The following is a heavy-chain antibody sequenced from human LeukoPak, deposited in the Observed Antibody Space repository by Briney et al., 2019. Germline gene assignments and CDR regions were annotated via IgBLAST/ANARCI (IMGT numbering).Heavy chain of an antibody. Sequence: ASVKVSCKASGYMFTDYYLHWVRQAPGQGLEWMGWINPHSGGADLAPKFQGRVTMTRDTSINTTYMELTSLISDDTAVYYCARETYFDTTGHYGWFDPWGQGTQVTVSS. CDR3: ARETYFDTTGHYGWFDP. D-gene: IGHD3-22*01. J-gene: IGHJ5*02. CDR1: GYMFTDYY. CDR2: INPHSGGA. V-gene: IGHV1-2*02.